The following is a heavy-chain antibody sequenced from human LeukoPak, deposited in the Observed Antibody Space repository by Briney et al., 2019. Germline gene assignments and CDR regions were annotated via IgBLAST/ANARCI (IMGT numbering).Heavy chain of an antibody. Sequence: GGSLRLSCAASGFTFSSYSMNWVRQAPGKGLEWVSSISSSSSYIYYADSVKGRFTISRDNAKNSLYLQMNSLRAEDTAVYYCARFRYSSSWYSVSYYYYYYYMDVWGKGTTVTVSS. J-gene: IGHJ6*03. CDR2: ISSSSSYI. V-gene: IGHV3-21*01. D-gene: IGHD6-13*01. CDR3: ARFRYSSSWYSVSYYYYYYYMDV. CDR1: GFTFSSYS.